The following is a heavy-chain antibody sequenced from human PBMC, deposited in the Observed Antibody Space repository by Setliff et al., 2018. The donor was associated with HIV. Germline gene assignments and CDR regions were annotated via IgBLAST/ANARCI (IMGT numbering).Heavy chain of an antibody. Sequence: ASVKVSCKASGYTFTSYDINWVRQATGQGLEWMGWMNPNSGNTGYAQKFQGRVTMTRNTSISTTYMELSSLRSDDTAVYYCATAGGRSWFDPWGPGTLVTVSS. J-gene: IGHJ5*02. CDR1: GYTFTSYD. V-gene: IGHV1-8*02. D-gene: IGHD3-16*01. CDR3: ATAGGRSWFDP. CDR2: MNPNSGNT.